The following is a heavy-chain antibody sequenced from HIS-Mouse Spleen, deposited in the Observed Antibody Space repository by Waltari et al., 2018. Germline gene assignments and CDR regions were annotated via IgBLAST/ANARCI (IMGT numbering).Heavy chain of an antibody. J-gene: IGHJ3*02. CDR2: IYYSGRN. CDR1: GGSISSSSYY. CDR3: ARDTRYCTNGVCDAFDI. D-gene: IGHD2-8*01. Sequence: QLQLQESGPGLVKPSETLSLTCTVSGGSISSSSYYWGWIRQPPGKGLEWIGSIYYSGRNYNNPSLKSRVTISVDTSKNQFSLKLSSVTAADTAVYYCARDTRYCTNGVCDAFDIWGQGTMVTVSS. V-gene: IGHV4-39*07.